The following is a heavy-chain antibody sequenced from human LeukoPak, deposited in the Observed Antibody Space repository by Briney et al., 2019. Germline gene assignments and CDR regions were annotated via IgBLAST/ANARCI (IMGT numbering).Heavy chain of an antibody. J-gene: IGHJ3*02. CDR3: ARAPLKDGYNCGAFDI. V-gene: IGHV5-51*01. CDR2: IYPGDSDT. Sequence: GESLKISCKGSGYSFTSYWIGWVRQMPGKGLEWMGIIYPGDSDTRYSPSFQGQVTISADKSISTAYLQWSSLKASDTAMYYCARAPLKDGYNCGAFDIWGQGTMVTVSS. CDR1: GYSFTSYW. D-gene: IGHD5-24*01.